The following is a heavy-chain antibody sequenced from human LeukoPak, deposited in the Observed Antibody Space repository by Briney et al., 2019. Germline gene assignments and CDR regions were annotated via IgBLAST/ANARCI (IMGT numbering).Heavy chain of an antibody. CDR2: LFPGHSDT. CDR1: GYSFSSYC. D-gene: IGHD3-22*01. V-gene: IGHV5-51*01. CDR3: ARAPLDSSGNHWGVWFDP. Sequence: GESLQISCNGSGYSFSSYCIGWVRQMPGKGLEWMGFLFPGHSDTKYSPSFQGQVTMSADRSINTAYLQWSSLKASDTAIYYCARAPLDSSGNHWGVWFDPWGQGTLVTVSS. J-gene: IGHJ5*02.